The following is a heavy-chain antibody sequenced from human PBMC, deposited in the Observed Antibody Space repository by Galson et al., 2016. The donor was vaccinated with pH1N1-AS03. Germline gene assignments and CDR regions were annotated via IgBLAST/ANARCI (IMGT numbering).Heavy chain of an antibody. Sequence: SLRLSCAASGLSVTDYYMAWIRQAPGKGLECVSYISWNGDFIQYADSVRGRFTISRDNSKNTLYLQMNSLRTEDTAMYYCANKEKAETGQFDYWGQGTLVTVSS. CDR3: ANKEKAETGQFDY. CDR1: GLSVTDYY. CDR2: ISWNGDFI. J-gene: IGHJ4*02. D-gene: IGHD1-1*01. V-gene: IGHV3-11*04.